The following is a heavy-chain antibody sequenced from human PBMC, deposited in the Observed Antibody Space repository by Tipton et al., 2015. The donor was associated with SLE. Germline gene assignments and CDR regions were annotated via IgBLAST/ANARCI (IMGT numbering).Heavy chain of an antibody. CDR2: IYYSGST. CDR3: ARAFGTSWQWWFDP. J-gene: IGHJ5*02. D-gene: IGHD2-2*01. CDR1: GVSISSGGYY. Sequence: TLSLTCTVSGVSISSGGYYWSWIRQHPGKGLEWIGYIYYSGSTYYNPSLKSRIPISVDTSKNQFSLKLTSVTAADTAVYYFARAFGTSWQWWFDPWGQGTLVTVSS. V-gene: IGHV4-31*03.